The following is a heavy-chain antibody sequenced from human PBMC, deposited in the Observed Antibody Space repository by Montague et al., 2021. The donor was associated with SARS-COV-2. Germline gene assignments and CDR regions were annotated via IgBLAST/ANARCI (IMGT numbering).Heavy chain of an antibody. D-gene: IGHD1-1*01. Sequence: SETLSLTCAVYGGSFSGYDWTWIRQSPGKGLEWIGEINQSGSTKYKPSLKSRVTISVDTSKNQFSLRLTSVTAADAAVYWCARHDAAGWDDADAFDIWGQGTMVTVSS. CDR3: ARHDAAGWDDADAFDI. J-gene: IGHJ3*02. CDR1: GGSFSGYD. V-gene: IGHV4-34*01. CDR2: INQSGST.